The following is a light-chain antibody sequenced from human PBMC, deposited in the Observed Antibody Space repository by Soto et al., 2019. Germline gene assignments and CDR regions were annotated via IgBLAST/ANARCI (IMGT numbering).Light chain of an antibody. CDR1: QRVPSTY. CDR3: QQSGSSLT. Sequence: EIVLTQSPGTLSLSPGERATLSCRASQRVPSTYLAWYQQKPGQAPRLLIYGASSRAAGIPDRCSGSGSGTEFTLTISGLEHDDVAVYYCQQSGSSLTFGQGTKVESK. J-gene: IGKJ1*01. V-gene: IGKV3-20*01. CDR2: GAS.